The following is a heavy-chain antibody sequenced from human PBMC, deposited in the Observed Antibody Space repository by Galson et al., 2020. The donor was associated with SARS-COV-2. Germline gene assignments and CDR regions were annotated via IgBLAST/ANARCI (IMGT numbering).Heavy chain of an antibody. V-gene: IGHV3-21*01. CDR1: GFTFSSYS. CDR3: ARGAARPRPMNTGIKENRYYGMDV. CDR2: ISSSSSYI. Sequence: GGSLRLSCAASGFTFSSYSMNWVRQAPGKGLEWVSSISSSSSYIYYADSVKGRFTISRDNAKNSLYLQMNSLRAEDTAVYYCARGAARPRPMNTGIKENRYYGMDVWGQGTTVTVSS. D-gene: IGHD6-6*01. J-gene: IGHJ6*02.